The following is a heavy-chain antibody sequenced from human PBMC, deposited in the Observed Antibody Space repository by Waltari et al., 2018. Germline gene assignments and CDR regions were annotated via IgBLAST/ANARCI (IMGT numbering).Heavy chain of an antibody. Sequence: QVQLVQSGAEVKKPGASVKVSCKASGYTFTSYGISWVRQAPGQGLEWMGWISAYNGNTNYAQKLQGRFTISRDNAKNSLYLQMNSLRAEDTAVYYCASSRDAFDIWGQGTMVTVSS. V-gene: IGHV1-18*01. J-gene: IGHJ3*02. CDR2: ISAYNGNT. CDR3: ASSRDAFDI. CDR1: GYTFTSYG.